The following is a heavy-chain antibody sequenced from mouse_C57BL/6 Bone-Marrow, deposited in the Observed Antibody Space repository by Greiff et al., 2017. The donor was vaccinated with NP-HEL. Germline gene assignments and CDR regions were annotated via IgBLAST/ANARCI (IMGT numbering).Heavy chain of an antibody. CDR1: GYTFTSYW. CDR3: ARERYGSSYVTEYFDV. Sequence: QVQLQQPGAELVKPGASVKLSCKASGYTFTSYWMHWVKQRPGQGLEWIGMIHPNSGSTNYNEKFKSKATLTVDKSSSTAYMQLSSLTSEDSAVYYWARERYGSSYVTEYFDVWGTGTTVTVSS. V-gene: IGHV1-64*01. CDR2: IHPNSGST. D-gene: IGHD1-1*01. J-gene: IGHJ1*03.